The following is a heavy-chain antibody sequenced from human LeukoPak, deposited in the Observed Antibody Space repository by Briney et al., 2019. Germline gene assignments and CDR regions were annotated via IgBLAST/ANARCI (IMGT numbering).Heavy chain of an antibody. D-gene: IGHD3/OR15-3a*01. Sequence: ASVKVSCKISGYKLSESSMHWVRQRPGEGLEWMGGLDPETGEMVYSQKFQDIVTMSEDISTDTGYMQLMTLRSDDTAIYYCATEDPSGIDFLHLWGQGTRVTVTS. CDR3: ATEDPSGIDFLHL. CDR1: GYKLSESS. V-gene: IGHV1-24*01. J-gene: IGHJ3*01. CDR2: LDPETGEM.